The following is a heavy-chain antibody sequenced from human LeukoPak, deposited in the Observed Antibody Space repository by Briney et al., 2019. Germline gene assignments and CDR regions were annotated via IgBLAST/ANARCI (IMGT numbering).Heavy chain of an antibody. V-gene: IGHV3-53*01. CDR3: ARETVRGVFDY. J-gene: IGHJ4*02. CDR1: GFTVSSNY. Sequence: GGSLRLSCAASGFTVSSNYLSWVRQAPGKGLEWVSVIYSGGSTYYADSVKGRFTISRDNSKNTLYLQMNSLRAEDTAVYYCARETVRGVFDYWGQGTLVTVSS. CDR2: IYSGGST. D-gene: IGHD3-10*01.